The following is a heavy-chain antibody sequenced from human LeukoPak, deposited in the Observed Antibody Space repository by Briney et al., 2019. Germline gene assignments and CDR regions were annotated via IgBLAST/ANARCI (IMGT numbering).Heavy chain of an antibody. Sequence: GGSLRLSCAASEFTVSSSYMSWVRQAPGKGLEWVSVIYSSGSTYYADSVKGRFTISRDNSKNTLYLQMYSLRGEDTAVYYCARGEYYYYYMDVWGKGTTVTVSS. V-gene: IGHV3-66*02. J-gene: IGHJ6*03. CDR1: EFTVSSSY. CDR3: ARGEYYYYYMDV. CDR2: IYSSGST.